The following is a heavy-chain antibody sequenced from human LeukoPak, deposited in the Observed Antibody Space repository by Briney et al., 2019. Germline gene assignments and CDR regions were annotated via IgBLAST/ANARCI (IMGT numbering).Heavy chain of an antibody. D-gene: IGHD2-2*01. J-gene: IGHJ3*02. V-gene: IGHV1-18*01. CDR1: GYTFTSYG. CDR3: ARAGGPPYCSSTSCYVALDAFDI. CDR2: NSAYNGNT. Sequence: ASVKVSCKASGYTFTSYGISWVRQAPGQGLEWMGWNSAYNGNTDYAQKFQGRVSMTTDTSTSTAYMELRSLRSDDTAVYYCARAGGPPYCSSTSCYVALDAFDIWGQGTMVTVSS.